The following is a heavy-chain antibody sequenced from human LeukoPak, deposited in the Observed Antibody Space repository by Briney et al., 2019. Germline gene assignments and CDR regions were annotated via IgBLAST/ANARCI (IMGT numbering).Heavy chain of an antibody. Sequence: GGSLRLSCAASGFTFSNAWMNWVRQAPGKGLEWVGRIKSKTDGGTTDYAAPVKGRFTISRDDSKNTLYLQMNSLKTEDTAVYYRTSNPGYSYGDYWGQGTLVTVSS. CDR3: TSNPGYSYGDY. CDR1: GFTFSNAW. CDR2: IKSKTDGGTT. D-gene: IGHD5-18*01. J-gene: IGHJ4*02. V-gene: IGHV3-15*07.